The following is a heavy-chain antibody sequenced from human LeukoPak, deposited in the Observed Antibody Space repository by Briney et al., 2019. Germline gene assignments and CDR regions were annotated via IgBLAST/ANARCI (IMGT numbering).Heavy chain of an antibody. V-gene: IGHV3-48*03. J-gene: IGHJ4*02. CDR3: ARDYGGSSPFDY. D-gene: IGHD4-23*01. CDR2: ISSSDSTI. CDR1: RFTFSNYV. Sequence: PGGSLRLSCAASRFTFSNYVMHWVRQAPGKGLEWVSYISSSDSTIYYADSVKGRFTISRDNAKNSLYLQMNSLRAEDTAVYYCARDYGGSSPFDYWGQGTLVTVSS.